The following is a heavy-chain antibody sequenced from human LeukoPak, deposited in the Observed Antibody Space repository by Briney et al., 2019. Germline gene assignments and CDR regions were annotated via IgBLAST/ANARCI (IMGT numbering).Heavy chain of an antibody. CDR3: ARTRSERHKLRGPSYDFWSGYSQWYYFDY. CDR2: IYTSGST. Sequence: SETLSLTCTVSAGSFSDHYWSWIRQPAGKGLEWIGRIYTSGSTNYNPSLKSRVTMSVDTSKNQFSLKLSSVTAADTAVYYCARTRSERHKLRGPSYDFWSGYSQWYYFDYWGQGTLVTVSS. J-gene: IGHJ4*02. D-gene: IGHD3-3*01. CDR1: AGSFSDHY. V-gene: IGHV4-4*07.